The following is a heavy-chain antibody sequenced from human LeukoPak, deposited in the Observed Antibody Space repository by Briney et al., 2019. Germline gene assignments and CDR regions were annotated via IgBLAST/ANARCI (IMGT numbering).Heavy chain of an antibody. CDR1: GFTFGDYD. J-gene: IGHJ4*02. V-gene: IGHV3-21*01. CDR2: ISYLSSHV. Sequence: PGGSLRLSCSASGFTFGDYDMNWVRQAPGKGLEWVSSISYLSSHVYYGDSVKGRFSISRDNAKNSLYLRMNSLGAEDTAIYYCGRAFPPLRTSSAGDLWGQGILVTVSS. D-gene: IGHD3-16*01. CDR3: GRAFPPLRTSSAGDL.